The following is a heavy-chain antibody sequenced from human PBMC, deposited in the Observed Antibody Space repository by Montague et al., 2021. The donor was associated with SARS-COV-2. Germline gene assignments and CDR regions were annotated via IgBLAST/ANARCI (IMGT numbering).Heavy chain of an antibody. CDR1: GDSVSSSTAA. CDR2: TFYRSTCYT. V-gene: IGHV6-1*01. D-gene: IGHD7-27*01. Sequence: CAISGDSVSSSTAAWYWIRQSPSRGLEWLGRTFYRSTCYTDYAPSAESRIIINADASKNQFSLQLSSVTPDDTAVYYWASDSELGSGALDIWGRGTLVTVSS. CDR3: ASDSELGSGALDI. J-gene: IGHJ3*02.